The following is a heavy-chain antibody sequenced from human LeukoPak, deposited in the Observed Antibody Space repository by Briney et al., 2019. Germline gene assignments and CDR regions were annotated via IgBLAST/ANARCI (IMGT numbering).Heavy chain of an antibody. V-gene: IGHV4-31*03. Sequence: TSETLSLTCTVSGGSISSGGYYWSWIRQHPGKGLEWIGYIYYSGSTYYNPSLKSRVTISVDTSKNQFSLKLSSVTAADTAVYYCARAIHITMVRGANDAFDIWGQGTMVTVSS. J-gene: IGHJ3*02. CDR2: IYYSGST. CDR1: GGSISSGGYY. CDR3: ARAIHITMVRGANDAFDI. D-gene: IGHD3-10*01.